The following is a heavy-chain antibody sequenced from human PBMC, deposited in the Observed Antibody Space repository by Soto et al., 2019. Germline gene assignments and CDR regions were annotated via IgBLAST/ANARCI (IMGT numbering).Heavy chain of an antibody. V-gene: IGHV3-23*01. CDR2: IRANTVAT. J-gene: IGHJ4*02. CDR1: GFTLRNYA. CDR3: GKAKNDYSWYNRPPFDY. D-gene: IGHD6-13*01. Sequence: PGGSLRLSCEASGFTLRNYAMTWVRQAPGKGLEWVSLIRANTVATDYAESGKSRFTSSTDQSRNTLYLQMEGLRADDTVIYYCGKAKNDYSWYNRPPFDYWGQGTLVTVSS.